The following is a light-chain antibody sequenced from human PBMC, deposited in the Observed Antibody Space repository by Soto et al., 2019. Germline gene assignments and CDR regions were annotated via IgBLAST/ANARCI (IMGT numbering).Light chain of an antibody. CDR1: QAIRND. V-gene: IGKV1-6*01. Sequence: IQMTQSPSTLSGSVGDRVIITCRASQAIRNDLGWYQQKPGKAPKLLIYTASTLQSGVPSRFSGSGPGADFTLTIRSLQPEDSATYYCLHDYSYPRTFGQGTKVDIK. CDR3: LHDYSYPRT. J-gene: IGKJ1*01. CDR2: TAS.